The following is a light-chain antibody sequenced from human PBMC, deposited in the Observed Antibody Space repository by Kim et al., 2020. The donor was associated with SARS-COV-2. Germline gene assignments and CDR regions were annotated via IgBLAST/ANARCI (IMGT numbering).Light chain of an antibody. CDR3: QQYNCLPYT. CDR2: DAS. Sequence: SVGHTALSSCGTRKIISSCLAWYQQKPGHAPTLLIYDASSLDSGVPSRFSGSGSGTDFTLTINSLQPDDFAIYYCQQYNCLPYTFGQGTKLEI. CDR1: KIISSC. J-gene: IGKJ2*01. V-gene: IGKV1-5*01.